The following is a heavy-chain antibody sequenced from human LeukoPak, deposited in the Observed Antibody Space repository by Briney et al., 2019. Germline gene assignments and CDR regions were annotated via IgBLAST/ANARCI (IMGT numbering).Heavy chain of an antibody. CDR2: IIPIFGTA. CDR1: GGTFSSYA. Sequence: ASVKVSCKASGGTFSSYAISWVRQAPGQGLEWMGGIIPIFGTANYAQKFQGRVTITADESTSTAYMELRSLRSDDTAVYYCARGTSNSSSWYYYYYYYYMDVWGKGTTVTVSS. CDR3: ARGTSNSSSWYYYYYYYYMDV. D-gene: IGHD6-13*01. V-gene: IGHV1-69*13. J-gene: IGHJ6*03.